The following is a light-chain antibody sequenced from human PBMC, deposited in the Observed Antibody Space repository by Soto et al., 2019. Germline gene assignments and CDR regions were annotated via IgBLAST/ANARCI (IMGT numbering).Light chain of an antibody. CDR2: DNN. CDR1: SSNVGHNS. Sequence: QSVLTQPPSVSAAPGQEVTISCSGSSSNVGHNSVSWYQHLPGTAPKLFIYDNNERPSGIPARFSGSKSGTSATLGITGLQTGDEADYYCGAWDDRLTVYVFGSVTKLTVL. J-gene: IGLJ1*01. V-gene: IGLV1-51*01. CDR3: GAWDDRLTVYV.